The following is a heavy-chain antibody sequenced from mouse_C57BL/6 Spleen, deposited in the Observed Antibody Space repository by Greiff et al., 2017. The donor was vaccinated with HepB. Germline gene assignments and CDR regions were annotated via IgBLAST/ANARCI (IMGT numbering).Heavy chain of an antibody. J-gene: IGHJ1*03. Sequence: QVQLKESGPELVKPGASVKISCKASGYAFSSSWMNWVKQRPGKGLEWIGRIYPGDGDTNYNVKFKGKATLTADKSSSTAYMQLSSLTSEDSAVYFCARRDFDVWGTGTTVTVSS. CDR3: ARRDFDV. CDR1: GYAFSSSW. V-gene: IGHV1-82*01. CDR2: IYPGDGDT.